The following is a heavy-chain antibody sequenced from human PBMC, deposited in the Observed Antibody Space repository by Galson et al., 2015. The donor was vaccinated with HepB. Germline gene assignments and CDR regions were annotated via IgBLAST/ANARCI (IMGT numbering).Heavy chain of an antibody. CDR2: ISWNSGGI. J-gene: IGHJ6*02. CDR3: AKGGGSGYSYYGMDV. Sequence: SLRLSCAASGFTFDDYAIHWVRQAPGKGLEWVSGISWNSGGIGYADSVKGRFTISRDNAKNSLYLQMNSLRAEDTALYYCAKGGGSGYSYYGMDVWGQGTTVTVSS. CDR1: GFTFDDYA. V-gene: IGHV3-9*01. D-gene: IGHD2-15*01.